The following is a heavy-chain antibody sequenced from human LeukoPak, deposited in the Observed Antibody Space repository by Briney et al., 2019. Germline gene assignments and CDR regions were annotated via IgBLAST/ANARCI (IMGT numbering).Heavy chain of an antibody. CDR1: GGSINSSRYY. J-gene: IGHJ6*03. V-gene: IGHV4-39*01. CDR2: IVYSGST. Sequence: SETLSLTCTVSGGSINSSRYYWGWIRQPPGKGLEWIGSIVYSGSTYYNPSLKSRLTISVGTAKNQFSLKLDSVTATDTGVYYCARLRYTNLYYYYYMDVWGKGTTATVSS. CDR3: ARLRYTNLYYYYYMDV. D-gene: IGHD1-14*01.